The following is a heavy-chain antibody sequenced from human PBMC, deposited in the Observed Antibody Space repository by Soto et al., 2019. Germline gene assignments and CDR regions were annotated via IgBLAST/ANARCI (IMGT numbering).Heavy chain of an antibody. CDR3: ARGNYGDPYYFDY. Sequence: QVQLQESGPGLVKPSQTLSLTCAVSGGSLNSGGYYWSWIRQRPGKGLEWIGYMYYSGSHYYNPSLRSRLTMSVDTSKNHFSLKLSSVTAADTAVYYCARGNYGDPYYFDYWGQGILVTVSS. CDR1: GGSLNSGGYY. D-gene: IGHD4-17*01. CDR2: MYYSGSH. J-gene: IGHJ4*02. V-gene: IGHV4-31*11.